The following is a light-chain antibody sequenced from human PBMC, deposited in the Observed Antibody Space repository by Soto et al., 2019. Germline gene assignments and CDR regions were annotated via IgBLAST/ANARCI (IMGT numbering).Light chain of an antibody. Sequence: QSALTQPASVSGSPGQSITISCTGTSSDVGGYNYVSLYQQHPGKASKLMIYDVSNRPSGVSNRFSGSKSGNTASLTIFGLQAEDEADYYCSSYTSSSTPCVFGTGTKVTVL. CDR2: DVS. V-gene: IGLV2-14*01. CDR3: SSYTSSSTPCV. J-gene: IGLJ1*01. CDR1: SSDVGGYNY.